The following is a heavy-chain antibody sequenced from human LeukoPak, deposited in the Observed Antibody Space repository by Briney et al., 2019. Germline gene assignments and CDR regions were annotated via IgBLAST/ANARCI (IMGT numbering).Heavy chain of an antibody. J-gene: IGHJ4*02. CDR1: GYSFTYYW. Sequence: GESLKISCKGSGYSFTYYWIGWVRQMPGKGLEWMGIIYPADSDTRYSPSFQGQVTISADKSTSTAYLQWSSLKASDTAMYYCARQDGRALCYFDYWGQGTLVTVSS. D-gene: IGHD5-24*01. CDR2: IYPADSDT. CDR3: ARQDGRALCYFDY. V-gene: IGHV5-51*01.